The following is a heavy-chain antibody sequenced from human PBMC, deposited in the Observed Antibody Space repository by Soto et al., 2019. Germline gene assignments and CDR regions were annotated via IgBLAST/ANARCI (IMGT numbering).Heavy chain of an antibody. V-gene: IGHV4-59*08. CDR1: GGSISSYY. CDR3: ARLSDFWSGYSDYFDY. CDR2: IYYSGST. J-gene: IGHJ4*02. Sequence: SETLSLTCTVSGGSISSYYWSWIRQPPGKGLEWIGYIYYSGSTNYNPSLKSRVTISVDTSKNQFSLKLSSVTAADTAVYYCARLSDFWSGYSDYFDYWGQGTLVPVSS. D-gene: IGHD3-3*01.